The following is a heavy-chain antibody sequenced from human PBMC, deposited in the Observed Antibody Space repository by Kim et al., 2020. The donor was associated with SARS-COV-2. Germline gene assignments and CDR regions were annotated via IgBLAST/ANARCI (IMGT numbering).Heavy chain of an antibody. D-gene: IGHD6-13*01. V-gene: IGHV1-69*13. Sequence: ASVKVSCKASGGPFSSYAISWLRRAPGQGLEWLGGIIPIFGTANYAQKFQGRVTITADESTSTAYMELSSLRSEDTAVYYCARGGWQQLVQFKYNWFDPWGQGTLVTVSS. CDR3: ARGGWQQLVQFKYNWFDP. J-gene: IGHJ5*02. CDR1: GGPFSSYA. CDR2: IIPIFGTA.